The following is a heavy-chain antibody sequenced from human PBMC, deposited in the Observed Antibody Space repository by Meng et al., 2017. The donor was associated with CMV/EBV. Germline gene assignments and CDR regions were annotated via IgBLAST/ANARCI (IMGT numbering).Heavy chain of an antibody. CDR2: INHSGST. Sequence: VQRQEVGAGLFKPSETLSLTWAVYGASFSGYDWSWIRQPPGKGLEWIGEINHSGSTNYNPSLKSRVTISVDTSKNQFSLKLSSVTAADTAVYYCARGLWFGELSPFDYWGQGTLVTVSS. J-gene: IGHJ4*02. CDR1: GASFSGYD. CDR3: ARGLWFGELSPFDY. V-gene: IGHV4-34*01. D-gene: IGHD3-10*01.